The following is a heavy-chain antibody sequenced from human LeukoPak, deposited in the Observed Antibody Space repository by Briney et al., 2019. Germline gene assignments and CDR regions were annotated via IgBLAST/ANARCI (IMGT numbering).Heavy chain of an antibody. J-gene: IGHJ4*02. CDR1: GYSFTNYW. CDR2: IYPGDSDT. CDR3: ARSFRVWGSYRYFDY. D-gene: IGHD3-16*01. Sequence: GESLKISCKGSGYSFTNYWIGWVRQMPGKGLEWMGIIYPGDSDTRYSPSFQGQVTISADKSISTAYLQWSSLKASDTAMYYCARSFRVWGSYRYFDYWGQGTLVTVSS. V-gene: IGHV5-51*01.